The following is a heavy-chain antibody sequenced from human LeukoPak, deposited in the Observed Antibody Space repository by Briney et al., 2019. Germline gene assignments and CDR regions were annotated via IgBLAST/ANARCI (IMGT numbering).Heavy chain of an antibody. V-gene: IGHV1-2*02. J-gene: IGHJ4*02. CDR2: INPNSGGT. CDR1: GYTFTGYY. Sequence: ASVKVSCKAYGYTFTGYYMHWVRQAPGQGLEWMGWINPNSGGTNYAQKFQGRVTMTRDTSISTAYMELSRLRSDDTAVYYCASQRGLGVAEYYFDYWGQGTLVTVSS. CDR3: ASQRGLGVAEYYFDY. D-gene: IGHD3-3*01.